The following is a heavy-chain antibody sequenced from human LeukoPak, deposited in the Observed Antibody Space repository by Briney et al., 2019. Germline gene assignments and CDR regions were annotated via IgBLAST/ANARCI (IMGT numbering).Heavy chain of an antibody. CDR3: ARARDYYGDYPGGTDY. Sequence: GGSLRLSCAASGFTFSSYSMNWVRQAPGKGLEWVSSISSSSSYIYYADSVKGRFTISRDNAKNSLYLQMNSLRAEDTAVYYCARARDYYGDYPGGTDYWGQGTLVTVSS. CDR2: ISSSSSYI. V-gene: IGHV3-21*01. CDR1: GFTFSSYS. D-gene: IGHD4-17*01. J-gene: IGHJ4*02.